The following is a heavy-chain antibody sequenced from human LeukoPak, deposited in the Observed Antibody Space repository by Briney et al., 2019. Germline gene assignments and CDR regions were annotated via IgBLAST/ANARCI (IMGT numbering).Heavy chain of an antibody. Sequence: GGSLRLSCAASGFTFSSYAMHWVRQAPGKGLEWVAVISYDGSNKYYADSVKGRFTISRDNSKNTLYLQMNSLRAEDTAVYYCASRRWFDYWGQGTLVTVSS. CDR3: ASRRWFDY. V-gene: IGHV3-30-3*01. CDR2: ISYDGSNK. J-gene: IGHJ4*02. CDR1: GFTFSSYA. D-gene: IGHD3-16*01.